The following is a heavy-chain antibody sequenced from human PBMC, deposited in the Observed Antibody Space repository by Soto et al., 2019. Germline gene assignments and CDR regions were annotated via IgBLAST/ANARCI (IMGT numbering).Heavy chain of an antibody. V-gene: IGHV3-30-3*01. Sequence: QVQLVESGGRVVQPGRSLRLSCAASGLTFRTFAMHWVRQAPGKGLEWVAVISNDGSIKYFLDSVKGRFTISRDNSNNTLSLQMDSLRAEDTAVYYCARDKQPFNWSPSILKSYYYGMDVWGQGTTVTVSS. CDR3: ARDKQPFNWSPSILKSYYYGMDV. J-gene: IGHJ6*02. D-gene: IGHD1-1*01. CDR1: GLTFRTFA. CDR2: ISNDGSIK.